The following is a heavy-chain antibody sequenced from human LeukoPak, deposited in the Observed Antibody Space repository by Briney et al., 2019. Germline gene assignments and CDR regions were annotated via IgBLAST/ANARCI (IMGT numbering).Heavy chain of an antibody. CDR3: ARDSPRAYYDILTGYG. CDR1: GFTFSSYS. Sequence: PGGSLRLSCAASGFTFSSYSMNWVRQAPGKGLEWVSSISSSSSYIYYADSVKGRFTISRDNAKNSLYLQMNSLRAEDAAVYYCARDSPRAYYDILTGYGWGQGTLVTVSS. D-gene: IGHD3-9*01. J-gene: IGHJ4*02. CDR2: ISSSSSYI. V-gene: IGHV3-21*01.